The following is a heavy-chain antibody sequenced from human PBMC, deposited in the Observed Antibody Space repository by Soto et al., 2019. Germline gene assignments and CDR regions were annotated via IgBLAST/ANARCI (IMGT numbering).Heavy chain of an antibody. Sequence: PSXTLSLTCNVSGASISSYNYWGWFRQPPGKGVEWIGSIIYSVDIMYNPSLQSRLILFVDTSKNLFSLKLSSVTAADWALYYCVRHAQCIIVAYWGQGYLVTVSS. J-gene: IGHJ4*02. V-gene: IGHV4-39*01. CDR3: VRHAQCIIVAY. CDR2: IIYSVDI. CDR1: GASISSYNY. D-gene: IGHD5-12*01.